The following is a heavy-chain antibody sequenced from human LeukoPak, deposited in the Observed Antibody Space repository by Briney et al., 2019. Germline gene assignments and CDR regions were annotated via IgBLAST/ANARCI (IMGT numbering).Heavy chain of an antibody. CDR2: IGSSGGRT. D-gene: IGHD3-22*01. Sequence: GGSLRLSCAASGFTFSSYAMTWVRQAPGKGLEWVSAIGSSGGRTHYADSVKGRFTISRANSKNTLYLQVNSLRAEDTAVYYCAKTQSIDYSYYFDYWGQGTLVTVSS. CDR3: AKTQSIDYSYYFDY. J-gene: IGHJ4*02. V-gene: IGHV3-23*01. CDR1: GFTFSSYA.